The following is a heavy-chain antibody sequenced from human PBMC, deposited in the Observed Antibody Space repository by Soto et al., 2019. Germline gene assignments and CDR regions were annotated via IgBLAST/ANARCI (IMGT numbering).Heavy chain of an antibody. V-gene: IGHV4-59*12. CDR2: IYYSGST. Sequence: TLSLTCTGSGGSISSYYWSWIRQPPGKGLEWIGYIYYSGSTNYNPSLKSRVTISVDTSKNQFSLKLSSVTAADTAVYYCARGLLKSGYYYYGMDVWGQGTTVTVS. CDR1: GGSISSYY. CDR3: ARGLLKSGYYYYGMDV. D-gene: IGHD3-22*01. J-gene: IGHJ6*02.